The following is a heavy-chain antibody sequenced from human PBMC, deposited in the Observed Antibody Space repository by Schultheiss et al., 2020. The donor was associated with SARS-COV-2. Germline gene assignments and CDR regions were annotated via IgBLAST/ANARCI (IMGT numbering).Heavy chain of an antibody. J-gene: IGHJ6*02. CDR2: ISSSSSYI. CDR1: GFTFSDYY. D-gene: IGHD3-3*01. V-gene: IGHV3-11*06. CDR3: ARANEVIIYQGGYYYGMDV. Sequence: GGSLRLSCAASGFTFSDYYMSWIRQAPGKGLEWVSSISSSSSYIYYADSVKGRFTISRDNAKNSLYLQMNSLRAEDTAVYYCARANEVIIYQGGYYYGMDVWGQGTTVTVSS.